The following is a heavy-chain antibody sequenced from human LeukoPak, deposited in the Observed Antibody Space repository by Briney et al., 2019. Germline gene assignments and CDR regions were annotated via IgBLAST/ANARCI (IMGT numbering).Heavy chain of an antibody. CDR3: ARDRSLLLXXXY. Sequence: ASVKVSCKASGYTFTGDYMHWVRQAPGQGLEWMGWINPNSGGTHYAQKFQGRVTMTRDTSISTAYMELRRLRADDTAVYYCARDRSLLLXXXYWXQGTLVTVSS. V-gene: IGHV1-2*02. CDR1: GYTFTGDY. D-gene: IGHD3-22*01. J-gene: IGHJ4*02. CDR2: INPNSGGT.